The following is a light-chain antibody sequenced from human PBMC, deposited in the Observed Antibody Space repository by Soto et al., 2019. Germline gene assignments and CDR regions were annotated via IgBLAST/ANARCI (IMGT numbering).Light chain of an antibody. Sequence: EIVLTQSPATLTVSPGERAALSCRASQSVRNNLAWFQQKPGQAPRLLISSASTRATGIPARFSGTGSGTEFTLTISSLQSEDFAVYYCQQYNNWPPFTFGQGTKLEIK. V-gene: IGKV3D-15*01. J-gene: IGKJ2*01. CDR1: QSVRNN. CDR2: SAS. CDR3: QQYNNWPPFT.